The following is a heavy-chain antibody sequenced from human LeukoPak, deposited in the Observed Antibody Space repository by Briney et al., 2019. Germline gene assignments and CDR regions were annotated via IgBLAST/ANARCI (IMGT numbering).Heavy chain of an antibody. J-gene: IGHJ4*02. CDR2: MNPNSGNT. CDR1: GYTFTSYD. CDR3: ARDYYDSSGYLYPFDY. V-gene: IGHV1-8*01. Sequence: ASVKVSCKASGYTFTSYDINWVRQATGQGLEWMGWMNPNSGNTGYAQKFQGRVTMTRNTSISTAYMELSSLRSEDTAVYYCARDYYDSSGYLYPFDYWGQGTLVTVSS. D-gene: IGHD3-22*01.